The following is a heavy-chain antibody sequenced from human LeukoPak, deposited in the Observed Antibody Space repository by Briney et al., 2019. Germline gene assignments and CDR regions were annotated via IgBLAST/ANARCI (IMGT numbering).Heavy chain of an antibody. Sequence: GASVKVSCKASGGTFSSYAISWVRQAPGQGLEWMGGIIPIFGTANYAQKFQGRVTITTDESTSTAYMELSSLRSEDTAVYYCARSVHLDSSSFGPAVVWGKGTTVTVSS. CDR3: ARSVHLDSSSFGPAVV. V-gene: IGHV1-69*05. J-gene: IGHJ6*04. CDR1: GGTFSSYA. CDR2: IIPIFGTA. D-gene: IGHD6-6*01.